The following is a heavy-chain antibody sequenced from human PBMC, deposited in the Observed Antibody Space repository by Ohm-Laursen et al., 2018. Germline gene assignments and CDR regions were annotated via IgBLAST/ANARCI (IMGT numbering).Heavy chain of an antibody. CDR3: ARDFRREYCSGGSCYNGLDV. V-gene: IGHV3-9*01. Sequence: SLRLSCAASGFTFDDYAMHWVRQAPGKGLEWVSGISWNSGSIGYADSVKGRFTVSRNNPKNSLFLEMNRLRVEDTGVYYCARDFRREYCSGGSCYNGLDVWGQGTTVTVSS. CDR2: ISWNSGSI. CDR1: GFTFDDYA. J-gene: IGHJ6*02. D-gene: IGHD2-15*01.